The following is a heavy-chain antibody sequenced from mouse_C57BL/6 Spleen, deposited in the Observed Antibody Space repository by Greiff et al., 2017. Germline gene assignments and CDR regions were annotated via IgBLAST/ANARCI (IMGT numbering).Heavy chain of an antibody. D-gene: IGHD2-10*02. Sequence: VQLQQSGPGMVKPSQSLSLTCTVTGYSITSGYDWHWIRHFPGNKLEWMGYISYSGSTNYNPSLKSRISLTHNTSNNHSCLKLNSVTTEDTATYYCAKGLDYFDYWGQGTTLTVSS. CDR3: AKGLDYFDY. CDR2: ISYSGST. V-gene: IGHV3-1*01. J-gene: IGHJ2*01. CDR1: GYSITSGYD.